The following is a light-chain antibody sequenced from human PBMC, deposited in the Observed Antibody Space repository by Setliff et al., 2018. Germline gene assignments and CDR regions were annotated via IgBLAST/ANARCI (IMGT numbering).Light chain of an antibody. V-gene: IGLV3-21*02. CDR3: QVWDSGTDRHYV. Sequence: SYELSQPRSVSVAPGQTAKITCEGDNIEDRSVHWYQQKPGQAPVLVVYDDSDRPPGIPERFSGSNSGNTATLTIGRVEAGDEADYYCQVWDSGTDRHYVFGTGTKVTVL. J-gene: IGLJ1*01. CDR2: DDS. CDR1: NIEDRS.